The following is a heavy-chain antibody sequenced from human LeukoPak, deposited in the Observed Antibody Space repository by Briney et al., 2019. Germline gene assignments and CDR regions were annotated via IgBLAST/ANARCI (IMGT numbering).Heavy chain of an antibody. CDR2: IYSTGST. J-gene: IGHJ4*02. D-gene: IGHD6-13*01. V-gene: IGHV4-4*07. Sequence: PSETLSLTCTVSGGSISSYYWSWIRQPAGKGLEWIGRIYSTGSTNYNPSLKSRVTMSVDTSKNQFSLRLRSVTAADTAVYYCARQIASAGTAGFGFWGQGALVTVSS. CDR1: GGSISSYY. CDR3: ARQIASAGTAGFGF.